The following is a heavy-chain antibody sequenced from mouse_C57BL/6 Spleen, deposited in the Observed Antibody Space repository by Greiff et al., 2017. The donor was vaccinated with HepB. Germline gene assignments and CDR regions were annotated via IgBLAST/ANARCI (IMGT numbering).Heavy chain of an antibody. V-gene: IGHV3-6*01. CDR1: GYSITSGYY. D-gene: IGHD1-1*01. Sequence: EVKLVESGPGLVKPSQSLSLTCSVTGYSITSGYYWNWIRQFPGNKLEWMGYISYDGSNNYNPSLKNRISITRDTSKNQFFLKLNSVTTEDTATYYCAKNYGSSYGYAMDYWGQGTSVTVSS. CDR2: ISYDGSN. CDR3: AKNYGSSYGYAMDY. J-gene: IGHJ4*01.